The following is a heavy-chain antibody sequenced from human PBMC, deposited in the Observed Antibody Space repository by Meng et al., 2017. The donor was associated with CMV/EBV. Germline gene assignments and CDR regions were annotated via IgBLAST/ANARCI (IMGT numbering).Heavy chain of an antibody. V-gene: IGHV1-69*05. J-gene: IGHJ6*02. CDR1: GGTFSSYA. CDR2: IIPIFGTA. D-gene: IGHD5-18*01. Sequence: SVKVSCKASGGTFSSYAISWVRQAPGQGPEWMGGIIPIFGTANYAQKFQGRVTITTDESTSTAYMELSSLRSEDTAVYYCARERIQPQYYYYYYGMDVWGQGTTVTVSS. CDR3: ARERIQPQYYYYYYGMDV.